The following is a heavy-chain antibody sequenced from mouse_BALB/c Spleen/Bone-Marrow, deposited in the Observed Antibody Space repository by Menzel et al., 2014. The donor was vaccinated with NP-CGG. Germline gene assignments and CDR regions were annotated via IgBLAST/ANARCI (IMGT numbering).Heavy chain of an antibody. CDR3: ARTYFDY. V-gene: IGHV1S81*02. CDR2: INPSNGRT. CDR1: GYTFXSNW. Sequence: QVQLQQSGAELVKPGASVKPSCKASGYTFXSNWMHWVKQRPGQGLEWIGEINPSNGRTNYNEKFKSKATLTVDKSSSTAYMQLSSLTSEDSAVYYCARTYFDYWGQGTTLTVSS. J-gene: IGHJ2*01.